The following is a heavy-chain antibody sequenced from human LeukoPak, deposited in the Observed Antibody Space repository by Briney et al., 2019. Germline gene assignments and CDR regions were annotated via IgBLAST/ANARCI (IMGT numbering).Heavy chain of an antibody. D-gene: IGHD5-18*01. J-gene: IGHJ6*03. Sequence: SVKVSCKASRGTFSSYAISWVRQAPGQGLEWMGGIIPIFGTANYAQKFQGRVTITTDESTSTAYMELSSLRSEDTAVYYCARALSVDTAMVNRIYYYYYYMDVWGKGTTVTVSS. CDR3: ARALSVDTAMVNRIYYYYYYMDV. CDR2: IIPIFGTA. V-gene: IGHV1-69*05. CDR1: RGTFSSYA.